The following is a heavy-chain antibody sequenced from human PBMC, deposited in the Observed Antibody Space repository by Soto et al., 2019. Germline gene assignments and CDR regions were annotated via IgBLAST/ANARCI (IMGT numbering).Heavy chain of an antibody. V-gene: IGHV1-2*02. D-gene: IGHD6-6*01. CDR3: ARDYSSSSYYFDY. Sequence: GASVKVSCKASGYTFTGYYMHWVRQAPGQGLEWMGWINPNSGGTNYAQKFQGRVTMTRDTSISTAYMELSRLRFDDTAVYYCARDYSSSSYYFDYWGQGTLVTVSS. CDR1: GYTFTGYY. J-gene: IGHJ4*02. CDR2: INPNSGGT.